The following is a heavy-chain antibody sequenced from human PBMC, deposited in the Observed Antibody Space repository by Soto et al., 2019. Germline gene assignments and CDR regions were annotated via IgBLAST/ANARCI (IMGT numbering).Heavy chain of an antibody. Sequence: GGSLRLSCTASGFTLSRFAMHWVRQAPGKGLEWVSATSHDDSNRYYADSVQGRFTISRDNSKNTLYLQMNSLKVEDTAVYYCATGEAFYYDTSRCWGPGNLGTVSS. D-gene: IGHD3-22*01. CDR2: TSHDDSNR. CDR3: ATGEAFYYDTSRC. CDR1: GFTLSRFA. J-gene: IGHJ4*02. V-gene: IGHV3-30*01.